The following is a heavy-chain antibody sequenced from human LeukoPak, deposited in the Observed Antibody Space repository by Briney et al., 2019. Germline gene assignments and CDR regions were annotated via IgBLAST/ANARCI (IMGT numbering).Heavy chain of an antibody. V-gene: IGHV4-30-2*01. CDR3: ARQSRTGDYDY. Sequence: SETLSLTCAVSGGSISSGGYSWSWIRQPPGKGLEWIGYIYHTGSTNYNPSLKSRVTISVDMSKNQFSLRLSSVTAADTAVYYCARQSRTGDYDYWGQGTLVTVSS. D-gene: IGHD4-17*01. CDR1: GGSISSGGYS. CDR2: IYHTGST. J-gene: IGHJ4*02.